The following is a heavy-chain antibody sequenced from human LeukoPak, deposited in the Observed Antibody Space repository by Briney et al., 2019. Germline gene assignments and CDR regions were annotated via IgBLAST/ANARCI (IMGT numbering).Heavy chain of an antibody. Sequence: ASVNVSCKVSGYTLTELSMHWVRQAPGKGLEWMGGFDPEDGETIYAQKFQGRVTMTEDTSTDTAYMELSSLRSEDTAVYYCATLSYSSSPGDYWGQGTLVTVSS. V-gene: IGHV1-24*01. CDR1: GYTLTELS. J-gene: IGHJ4*02. CDR3: ATLSYSSSPGDY. D-gene: IGHD6-6*01. CDR2: FDPEDGET.